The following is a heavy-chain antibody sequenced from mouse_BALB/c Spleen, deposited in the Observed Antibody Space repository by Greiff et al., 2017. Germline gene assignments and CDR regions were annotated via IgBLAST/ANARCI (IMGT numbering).Heavy chain of an antibody. CDR2: ISYDGSN. CDR1: GYSITSGYF. Sequence: EVQRVESGPGLVKPSQSLSLTCSVTGYSITSGYFWNWIRQFPGNKLEWMGYISYDGSNDYNPSLKNRSSITRDTSKNQFFLKLNSVTTEDTATYYCARDEHYGNPWFAYWGQGTLVTVSA. V-gene: IGHV3-6*02. J-gene: IGHJ3*01. D-gene: IGHD2-1*01. CDR3: ARDEHYGNPWFAY.